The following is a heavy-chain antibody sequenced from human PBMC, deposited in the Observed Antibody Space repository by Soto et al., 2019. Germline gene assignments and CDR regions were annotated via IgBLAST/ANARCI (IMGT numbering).Heavy chain of an antibody. CDR1: GFTFSSYN. D-gene: IGHD2-15*01. V-gene: IGHV3-21*01. J-gene: IGHJ4*02. CDR2: ISSSSSYI. CDR3: ARSGYCSGGSCYYLQYFDY. Sequence: GGSLRLSCAASGFTFSSYNMNWVRQAPGKGLEWVSSISSSSSYIYYADSVKGRFTISRDNAKNSLYLQMNSLRAEDTAVYYCARSGYCSGGSCYYLQYFDYWGQGTLVTVSS.